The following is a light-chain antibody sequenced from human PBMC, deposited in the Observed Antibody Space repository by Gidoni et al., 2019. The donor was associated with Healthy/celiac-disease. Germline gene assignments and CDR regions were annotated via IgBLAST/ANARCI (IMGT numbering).Light chain of an antibody. CDR3: SSYTSSSTVV. Sequence: QSALTQPASASGSPGPSITISRTGTSSDVGGYNYVSLYQQHPGKAPKLMIYDVSNRPSGVSNRFSGSKSGNTASLTISGLQAEDEADYYCSSYTSSSTVVFGGGTKLTVL. CDR1: SSDVGGYNY. V-gene: IGLV2-14*01. J-gene: IGLJ2*01. CDR2: DVS.